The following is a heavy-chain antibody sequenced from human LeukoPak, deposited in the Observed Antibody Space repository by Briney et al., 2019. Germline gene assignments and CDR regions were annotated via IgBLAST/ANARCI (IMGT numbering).Heavy chain of an antibody. J-gene: IGHJ6*03. Sequence: ASVKVSFKASGYTFTSYDINRVRQATGQGLGWMGWMNPNSGNTGDAQKFQGRVTMTRNTSISTAYMELSSLRSEDTAVYYCARKGPAAYYYYYMDVWGKGTTVTISS. D-gene: IGHD2-2*01. CDR2: MNPNSGNT. CDR3: ARKGPAAYYYYYMDV. CDR1: GYTFTSYD. V-gene: IGHV1-8*01.